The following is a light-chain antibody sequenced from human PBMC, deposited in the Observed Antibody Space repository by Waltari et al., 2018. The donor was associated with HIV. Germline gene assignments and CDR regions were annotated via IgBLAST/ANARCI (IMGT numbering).Light chain of an antibody. CDR2: DVS. CDR3: SSYTSTSILYV. V-gene: IGLV2-14*03. CDR1: SSHVGGYNY. Sequence: QSALTQPASVSGSPGQSITISCTGTSSHVGGYNYVSWYQPHPGKAPKLMIYDVSNRPSGVSNRFSGSKSGNTASLTISGLQAEDEADYYCSSYTSTSILYVFGTGTKVTVL. J-gene: IGLJ1*01.